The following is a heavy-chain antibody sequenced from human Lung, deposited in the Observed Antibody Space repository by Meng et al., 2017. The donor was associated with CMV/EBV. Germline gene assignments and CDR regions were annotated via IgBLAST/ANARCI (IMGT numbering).Heavy chain of an antibody. Sequence: GGSLRLXCAASGLTLSSYGIHWVRQAPGKGLEWVAFIRYDGDKKEYVDSVKGRFTISRDNSKNMVNLQMNSLRAEDTAVYYCAKDSGRGGHLWFRGVDYWGQGTXVNGAS. D-gene: IGHD3-10*01. CDR1: GLTLSSYG. V-gene: IGHV3-30*02. CDR2: IRYDGDKK. CDR3: AKDSGRGGHLWFRGVDY. J-gene: IGHJ4*02.